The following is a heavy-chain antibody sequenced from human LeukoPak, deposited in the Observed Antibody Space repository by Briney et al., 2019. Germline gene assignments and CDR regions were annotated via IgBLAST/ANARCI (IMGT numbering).Heavy chain of an antibody. D-gene: IGHD3-22*01. CDR3: ASDTYYYDSSGPRAFDI. CDR1: GGSFSGNY. CDR2: VNHSGST. J-gene: IGHJ3*02. Sequence: SQTLSLTCAVYGGSFSGNYWSWIRQPPGKGLEWIGEVNHSGSTNYNPSLKSRVTMSIDTSKNRFSLNLKSVTAADTAVYYCASDTYYYDSSGPRAFDIWGPGTMVTVSS. V-gene: IGHV4-34*01.